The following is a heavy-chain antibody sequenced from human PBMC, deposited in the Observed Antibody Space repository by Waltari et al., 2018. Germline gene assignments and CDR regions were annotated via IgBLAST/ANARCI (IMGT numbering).Heavy chain of an antibody. CDR1: GGSISSYY. J-gene: IGHJ6*02. Sequence: QVQLQESGPGLVKPSETLSLTCTVSGGSISSYYWSWIRQPPGKGLEWIGYIYYRGSTNHNPPLKSRVTISVDTSKNQFSLKLSSVTAADTAVYYCARGPPTNYDYYYYGMDVWGQGTTVTVSS. D-gene: IGHD2-8*01. CDR2: IYYRGST. CDR3: ARGPPTNYDYYYYGMDV. V-gene: IGHV4-59*01.